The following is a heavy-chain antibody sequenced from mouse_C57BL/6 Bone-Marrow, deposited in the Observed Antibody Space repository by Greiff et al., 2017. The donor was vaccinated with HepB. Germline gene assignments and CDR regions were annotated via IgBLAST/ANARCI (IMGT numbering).Heavy chain of an antibody. V-gene: IGHV1-19*01. CDR2: INPYNGGT. J-gene: IGHJ4*01. CDR1: GYTFTDYY. D-gene: IGHD3-2*02. Sequence: VQLQQSGPVLVKPGASVKMSCKASGYTFTDYYMNWVKQSHGKSLEWIGVINPYNGGTSYNQKFKGKATLTVDKSSSTAYMELNSLTSEDSAVYYCASQGRGYAMDYWGQGTSVTVSS. CDR3: ASQGRGYAMDY.